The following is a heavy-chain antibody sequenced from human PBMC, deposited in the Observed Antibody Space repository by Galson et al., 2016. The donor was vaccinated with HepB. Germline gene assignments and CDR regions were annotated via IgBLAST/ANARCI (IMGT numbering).Heavy chain of an antibody. J-gene: IGHJ4*02. CDR2: IYPSGST. V-gene: IGHV4-4*07. CDR1: GGSISSGY. Sequence: SETLSLTCTVSGGSISSGYWTWIRQSAGKGLEWIGRIYPSGSTNYNPSLNSRVTMSIDMSKNQFSLRLRSVTAADTAVYYCARAENYSSGWYGFIDYWGQGTRVSVSS. CDR3: ARAENYSSGWYGFIDY. D-gene: IGHD6-19*01.